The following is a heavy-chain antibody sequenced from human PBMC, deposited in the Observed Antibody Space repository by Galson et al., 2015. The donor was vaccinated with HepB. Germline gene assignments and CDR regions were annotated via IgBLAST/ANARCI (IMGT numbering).Heavy chain of an antibody. V-gene: IGHV3-11*01. D-gene: IGHD3-3*01. CDR2: ISSSGSTI. Sequence: SLRLSCAASGFTFSDYYMSWIRQAPGKGLEWVSYISSSGSTIYYADSVKGRFTISRGNAKNSLYLQMNSLRAEDTAVYYCAREYYDFWSGYYETRWFDPWGQRTLVTVSS. CDR3: AREYYDFWSGYYETRWFDP. CDR1: GFTFSDYY. J-gene: IGHJ5*02.